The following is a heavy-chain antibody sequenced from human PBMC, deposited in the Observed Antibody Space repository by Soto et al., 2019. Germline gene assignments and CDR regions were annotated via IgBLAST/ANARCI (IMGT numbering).Heavy chain of an antibody. J-gene: IGHJ4*02. CDR3: AKASAADTGQGYFDY. CDR1: GFTFSSYG. CDR2: ISYDGSNK. Sequence: LRLSCAASGFTFSSYGMHWVRQAPGKGLEWVAVISYDGSNKYYADSVKGRFTISRDNSKNTLYLQMNSPRAEDTAVYYCAKASAADTGQGYFDYWGQGTLVTVSS. V-gene: IGHV3-30*18. D-gene: IGHD6-13*01.